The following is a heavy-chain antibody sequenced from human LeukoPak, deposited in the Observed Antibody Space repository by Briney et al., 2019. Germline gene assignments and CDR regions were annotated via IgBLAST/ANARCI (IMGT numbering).Heavy chain of an antibody. D-gene: IGHD1-14*01. CDR2: IIPILGIA. V-gene: IGHV1-69*04. CDR1: GGTFSSYA. CDR3: ARDPGWGPDSTAFDI. Sequence: SVKVSCKASGGTFSSYAISWVRQAPGQGLEWMGRIIPILGIANYAQKFQGRVTITADKSTSTAYMELSSLRSEDTAVYYCARDPGWGPDSTAFDIWGQGTMVTVSS. J-gene: IGHJ3*02.